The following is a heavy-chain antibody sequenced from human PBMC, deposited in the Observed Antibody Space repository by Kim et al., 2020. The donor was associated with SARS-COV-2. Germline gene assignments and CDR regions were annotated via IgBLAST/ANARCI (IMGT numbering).Heavy chain of an antibody. Sequence: DYAAPVKGRFTISRNESKDTLYLQMNSLKTEDAAVYYCTTGGFGEFVLDYWGQGTLVTVSS. CDR3: TTGGFGEFVLDY. D-gene: IGHD3-10*01. J-gene: IGHJ4*02. V-gene: IGHV3-15*01.